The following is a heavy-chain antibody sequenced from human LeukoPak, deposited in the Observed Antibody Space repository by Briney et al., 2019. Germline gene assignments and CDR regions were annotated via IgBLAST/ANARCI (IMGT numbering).Heavy chain of an antibody. CDR2: ITGSVGDT. Sequence: PGESLRLSCGASGFTFSNYAMTWVRQAPGKGLEWVSSITGSVGDTYHADSVKGRFTISRDNSKNTLYLQMNSLRAEDTALYYCTKGSASSRPYFFDYWGQGILVTVSS. J-gene: IGHJ4*02. CDR3: TKGSASSRPYFFDY. D-gene: IGHD2-15*01. V-gene: IGHV3-23*01. CDR1: GFTFSNYA.